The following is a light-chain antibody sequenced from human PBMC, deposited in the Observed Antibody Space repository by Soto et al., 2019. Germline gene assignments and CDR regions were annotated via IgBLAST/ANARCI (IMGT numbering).Light chain of an antibody. Sequence: QSALTQPASVSGSPGQSITISCTGTSDDVGAYNYVSWYQQQPGKAPKLMIYEVNTRPSGVSNRFSASKSGNTASLAISGLQAEDEADYYCSSFTASSTGVFGGGTKLTVL. CDR3: SSFTASSTGV. CDR2: EVN. CDR1: SDDVGAYNY. J-gene: IGLJ3*02. V-gene: IGLV2-14*01.